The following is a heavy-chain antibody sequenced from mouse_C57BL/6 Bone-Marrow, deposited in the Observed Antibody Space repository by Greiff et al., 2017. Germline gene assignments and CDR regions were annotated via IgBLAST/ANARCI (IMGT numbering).Heavy chain of an antibody. V-gene: IGHV14-4*01. CDR1: GFNIKDDS. D-gene: IGHD1-1*01. J-gene: IGHJ1*03. CDR3: TTFGYYYGLWYFDV. Sequence: VQLKESGAELVRPGASVKLSCTASGFNIKDDSMHWVKQRPEQGLAWIGWIDPENGDTEYASKFQGKAPITADTSSNTSYLQLSSLTSEDTAVYYCTTFGYYYGLWYFDVWGTGTTVTVSS. CDR2: IDPENGDT.